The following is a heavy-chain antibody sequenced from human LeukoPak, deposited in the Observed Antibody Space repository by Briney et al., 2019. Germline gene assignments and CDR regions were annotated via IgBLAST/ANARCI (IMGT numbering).Heavy chain of an antibody. CDR3: ARDLYSYGYNWYFDL. CDR2: IYTSGST. Sequence: SETLSLTCTVSGGSISSYYWSWIRQPAGKGLEWIGRIYTSGSTNYNPSLKSRVTMSVGTSKNQFSLKLSSVTAADTAVYYCARDLYSYGYNWYFDLWGRGTLVTVSS. CDR1: GGSISSYY. D-gene: IGHD5-18*01. V-gene: IGHV4-4*07. J-gene: IGHJ2*01.